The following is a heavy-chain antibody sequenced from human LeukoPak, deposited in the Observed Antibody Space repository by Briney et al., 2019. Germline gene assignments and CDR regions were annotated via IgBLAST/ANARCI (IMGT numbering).Heavy chain of an antibody. V-gene: IGHV4-59*01. CDR1: GGSMCDYY. J-gene: IGHJ3*02. D-gene: IGHD3-22*01. Sequence: SETLSLTCTVSGGSMCDYYWSRIRQPPGKGLEWIGYIFSTGSTNYNPSLKSRVTISVDTSKNQFSLKLNSVTAADTALYYCARDYTMTHAFDIWGQGTLVTVSS. CDR3: ARDYTMTHAFDI. CDR2: IFSTGST.